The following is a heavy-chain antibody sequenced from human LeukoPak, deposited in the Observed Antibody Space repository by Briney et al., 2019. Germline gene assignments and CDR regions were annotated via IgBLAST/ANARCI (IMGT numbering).Heavy chain of an antibody. Sequence: ASVKVSCKASGYTFTSYAMHWVRQAPGQRLEWMGWINAGNDNTKYSQKFQGRVTITRDTSASTAYMELSSLRSEDTAVYYCARVSVAATIWFDHWGQGTLVTVSS. J-gene: IGHJ5*02. CDR3: ARVSVAATIWFDH. V-gene: IGHV1-3*01. D-gene: IGHD2-15*01. CDR1: GYTFTSYA. CDR2: INAGNDNT.